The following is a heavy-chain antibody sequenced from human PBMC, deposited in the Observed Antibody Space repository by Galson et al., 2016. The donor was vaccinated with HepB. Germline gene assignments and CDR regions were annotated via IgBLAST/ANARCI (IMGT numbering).Heavy chain of an antibody. J-gene: IGHJ3*02. CDR1: GASISSGGYY. CDR2: VYYTGNS. CDR3: ARHVSPIDAFDM. Sequence: SETLSLTCTVSGASISSGGYYWNWIRQNPGKGLEWIGSVYYTGNSYYGPSLKSRATISVDTSKNHFSLKLTSVTAADTAVYYCARHVSPIDAFDMWGLGTMVTASS. V-gene: IGHV4-39*01. D-gene: IGHD5/OR15-5a*01.